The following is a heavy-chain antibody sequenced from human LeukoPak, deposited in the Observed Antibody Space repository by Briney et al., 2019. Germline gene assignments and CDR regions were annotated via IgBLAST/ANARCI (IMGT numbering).Heavy chain of an antibody. CDR2: IYHSGST. J-gene: IGHJ4*01. D-gene: IGHD2-15*01. Sequence: KPSETLSLTCTVSGYSISSGYYWGWIRQPPGKGLEWIGSIYHSGSTYYNPSLESRVTISVDTSKNQFSLKVISVTAADTAVYYCARGVGYCSGGRCPFDHWGRGTQVTVSS. CDR1: GYSISSGYY. CDR3: ARGVGYCSGGRCPFDH. V-gene: IGHV4-38-2*02.